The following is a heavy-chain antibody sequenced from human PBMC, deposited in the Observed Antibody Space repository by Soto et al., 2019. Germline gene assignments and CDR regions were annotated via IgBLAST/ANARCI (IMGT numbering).Heavy chain of an antibody. Sequence: QVQLVQSGAEVKKPGSSVKVSCKASGGTFSSYAISWVRQAPGQGLEWMGGIIPIFGTANYAQKFQGRVTITADESTSTAYMELSSMISEDTAVYYCARVSQNAGITGDFDYSGQGTLVTVSS. CDR1: GGTFSSYA. V-gene: IGHV1-69*01. CDR3: ARVSQNAGITGDFDY. CDR2: IIPIFGTA. J-gene: IGHJ4*02. D-gene: IGHD1-20*01.